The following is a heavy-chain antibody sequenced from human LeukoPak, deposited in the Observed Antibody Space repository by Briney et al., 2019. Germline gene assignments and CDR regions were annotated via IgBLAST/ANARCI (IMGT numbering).Heavy chain of an antibody. CDR3: AKEILGSGWYLHYYYYGMDV. D-gene: IGHD6-19*01. CDR2: ISYDGSNK. J-gene: IGHJ6*02. CDR1: GFTFSSYG. Sequence: GGSLRLSCAASGFTFSSYGMHWVRQAPGKGLGWVAVISYDGSNKYYADSVKGRFTISRDNSKNTLYLQMNSLRAEDTAVYYCAKEILGSGWYLHYYYYGMDVWGQGTTVTVSS. V-gene: IGHV3-30*18.